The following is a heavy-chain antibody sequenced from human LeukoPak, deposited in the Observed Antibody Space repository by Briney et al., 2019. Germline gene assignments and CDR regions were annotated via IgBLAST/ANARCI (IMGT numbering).Heavy chain of an antibody. Sequence: SETLSLTCTVSGGSISSYYWSWIRQSPGKGLECIGYIHYTGSTNYNPSLKSRVTISVEASKNQFSLKLKSVTAADTAVYYCARGGYYGSGNDFRFDPWGQGTLVTVSS. CDR1: GGSISSYY. D-gene: IGHD3-10*01. V-gene: IGHV4-59*01. CDR3: ARGGYYGSGNDFRFDP. CDR2: IHYTGST. J-gene: IGHJ5*02.